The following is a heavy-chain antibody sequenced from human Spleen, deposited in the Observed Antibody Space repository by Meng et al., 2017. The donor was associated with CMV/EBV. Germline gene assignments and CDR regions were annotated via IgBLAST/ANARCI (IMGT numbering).Heavy chain of an antibody. V-gene: IGHV4-30-4*08. Sequence: QVLLQTSGPGLVKPSQTLSLTCTVSGGSISSGDYYWSWIRQPPGKGLEWIGYIYYSGSTYYNPSLKSRVTISVDTSKNQFSLKLSSVTAADTAVYYCARGGDGYRSRLFHFDYWGQGTLVTVSS. CDR3: ARGGDGYRSRLFHFDY. D-gene: IGHD5-24*01. J-gene: IGHJ4*02. CDR2: IYYSGST. CDR1: GGSISSGDYY.